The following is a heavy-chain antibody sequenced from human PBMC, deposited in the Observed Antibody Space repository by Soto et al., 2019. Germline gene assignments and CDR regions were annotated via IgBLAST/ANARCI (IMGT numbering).Heavy chain of an antibody. CDR3: AKYGSGSYGAYAFDI. Sequence: GGSLRLSCAASGFIFGNYSMSWVRQAPGKGLEWVANINPGGREKNYVDSVKGRFSISRDDAEKSHHLQMNSLRAEDTAVYYCAKYGSGSYGAYAFDIWGQGTMVTVSS. D-gene: IGHD3-10*01. CDR1: GFIFGNYS. V-gene: IGHV3-7*01. CDR2: INPGGREK. J-gene: IGHJ3*02.